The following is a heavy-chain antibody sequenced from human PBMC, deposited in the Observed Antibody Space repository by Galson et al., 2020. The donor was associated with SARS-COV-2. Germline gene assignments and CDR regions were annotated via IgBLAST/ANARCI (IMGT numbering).Heavy chain of an antibody. J-gene: IGHJ5*02. Sequence: ASVKVSCKASGYIFTNYGISWVRQAPGQGLEWMGWISTYNGNTNYAQNLQGRVTMTTDTSTSTAYMELRSLRSDDTAVFYCARDLGRYEVDYGDYGNWFDPWGQGTLVTVSS. V-gene: IGHV1-18*01. CDR1: GYIFTNYG. CDR2: ISTYNGNT. CDR3: ARDLGRYEVDYGDYGNWFDP. D-gene: IGHD4-17*01.